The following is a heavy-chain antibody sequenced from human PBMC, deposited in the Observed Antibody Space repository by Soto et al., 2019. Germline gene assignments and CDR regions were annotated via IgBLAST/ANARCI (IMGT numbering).Heavy chain of an antibody. D-gene: IGHD6-6*01. J-gene: IGHJ6*02. V-gene: IGHV3-30*18. CDR1: GFTFSSYG. Sequence: GGSLRLSCAASGFTFSSYGMHWVRQAPGKGLEWVAVISYDGSNKYYADSVKGRFTISRDNSKNTLYLQMNSLRAEDTAVYYCAKDLIGIAARPAGMDVWGQGTTVTVSS. CDR2: ISYDGSNK. CDR3: AKDLIGIAARPAGMDV.